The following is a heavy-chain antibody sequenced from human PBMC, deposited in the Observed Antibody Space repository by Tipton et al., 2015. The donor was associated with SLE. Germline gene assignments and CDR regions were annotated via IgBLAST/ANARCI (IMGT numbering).Heavy chain of an antibody. D-gene: IGHD5-12*01. V-gene: IGHV5-51*03. CDR1: EYSLTNYW. CDR3: ARLFPGVDDSLY. J-gene: IGHJ4*02. CDR2: IYPGDSDT. Sequence: VQLVQSGPEVKKSGESLKISCKGPEYSLTNYWIGWVRQMPGKGLEWMGIIYPGDSDTRYNPSFQGQVTISADKSISAAYLQWSSLKASDTAMYYCARLFPGVDDSLYWGQGTLVTVSS.